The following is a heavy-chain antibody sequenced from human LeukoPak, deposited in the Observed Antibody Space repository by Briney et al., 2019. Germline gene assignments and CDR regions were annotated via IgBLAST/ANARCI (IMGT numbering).Heavy chain of an antibody. V-gene: IGHV4-34*01. CDR3: ARDSNGDYD. CDR2: VDPGGIV. Sequence: SETLSLTCAVYGGSFRRYYWSWIRQPPGKGLEWIGEVDPGGIVNYNPSLKSRVTMSVDTSKNQLSLKLTSVTAADTAVYYCARDSNGDYDWGQGTLVTVSS. J-gene: IGHJ4*02. D-gene: IGHD4-17*01. CDR1: GGSFRRYY.